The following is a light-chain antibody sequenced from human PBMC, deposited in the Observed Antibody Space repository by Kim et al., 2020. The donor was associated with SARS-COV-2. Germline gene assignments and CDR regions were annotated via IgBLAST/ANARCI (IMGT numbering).Light chain of an antibody. V-gene: IGKV1-5*03. Sequence: SERDRVNKRGRASQSVNSGWARYKVKQGKAPKLQSYRTTSIERGVTSRFRGSGTGTQFTITNSGLQHDDAATYYCQQYEHYTSFGEGTKVDIK. CDR2: RTT. J-gene: IGKJ1*01. CDR1: QSVNSG. CDR3: QQYEHYTS.